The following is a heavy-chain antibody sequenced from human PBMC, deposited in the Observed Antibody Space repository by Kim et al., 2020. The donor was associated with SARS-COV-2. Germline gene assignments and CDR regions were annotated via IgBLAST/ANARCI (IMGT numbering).Heavy chain of an antibody. V-gene: IGHV3-9*01. CDR3: AIRGYNFGGYVNY. J-gene: IGHJ4*02. Sequence: GYADTVKVRITISRDTAKNALYLQKNSLTPEDTAFYYGAIRGYNFGGYVNYWGQGTLVTVSS. D-gene: IGHD5-18*01.